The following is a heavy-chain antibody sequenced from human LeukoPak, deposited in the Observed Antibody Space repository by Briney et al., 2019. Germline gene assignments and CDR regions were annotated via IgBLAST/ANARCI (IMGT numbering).Heavy chain of an antibody. V-gene: IGHV3-21*01. D-gene: IGHD2-21*01. CDR3: ARKPIDDAFDI. J-gene: IGHJ3*02. Sequence: PGGSLRLSCAASGFTFSSYWMHWVRQAPGRGLEWVSSISSSSSYIYYADSVKGRFTISRDNAKNSLYLQMNSLRAEDTAVYYCARKPIDDAFDIWGQGTMVTVSS. CDR1: GFTFSSYW. CDR2: ISSSSSYI.